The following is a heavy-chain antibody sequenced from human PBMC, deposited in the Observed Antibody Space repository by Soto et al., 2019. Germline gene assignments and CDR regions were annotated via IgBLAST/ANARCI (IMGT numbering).Heavy chain of an antibody. CDR2: IYYNGST. CDR1: GGSISSYY. Sequence: SETLSLTCTVSGGSISSYYWSWIRQPPGKGLEWIGYIYYNGSTNYNPSLKSRVTISVDTSKNQFSLKLSSVTAADTAVYYCARQTGPFGYSSSWLPYYYYYMDVWGKGTTVTVSS. J-gene: IGHJ6*03. V-gene: IGHV4-59*08. D-gene: IGHD6-13*01. CDR3: ARQTGPFGYSSSWLPYYYYYMDV.